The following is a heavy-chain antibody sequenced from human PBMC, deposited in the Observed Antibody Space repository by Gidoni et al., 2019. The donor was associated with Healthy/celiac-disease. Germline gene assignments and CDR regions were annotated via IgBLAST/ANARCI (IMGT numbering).Heavy chain of an antibody. J-gene: IGHJ4*02. CDR2: ISSSSSYI. Sequence: EVQLVESGGGLLKPGGSLRLSCAASGFTFSSYSMNWVRQAPGKGLEWVSSISSSSSYIYYADSVKGRFTISRDNAKNSLYLQMNSLRAEDTAVYYCARDPLYDSSGYYYDAYWGQGTLVTVSS. D-gene: IGHD3-22*01. CDR1: GFTFSSYS. CDR3: ARDPLYDSSGYYYDAY. V-gene: IGHV3-21*01.